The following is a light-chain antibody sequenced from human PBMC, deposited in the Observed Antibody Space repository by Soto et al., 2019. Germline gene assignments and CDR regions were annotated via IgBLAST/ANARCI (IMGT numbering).Light chain of an antibody. CDR2: GAS. V-gene: IGKV3D-15*01. CDR1: QSVSSN. J-gene: IGKJ4*01. CDR3: QQRSNWPLT. Sequence: EIVMTQSPATLSVSPGEGATLSCRASQSVSSNLAWYQQKPGQAPRLLIYGASTRATGIPDRFSGSGSGTDFTLTISRLEPEDFAVYYCQQRSNWPLTFGGGTKVDIK.